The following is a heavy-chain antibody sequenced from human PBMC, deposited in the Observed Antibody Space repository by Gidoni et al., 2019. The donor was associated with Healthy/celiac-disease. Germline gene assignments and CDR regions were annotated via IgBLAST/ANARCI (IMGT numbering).Heavy chain of an antibody. CDR2: IYYSGST. D-gene: IGHD5-18*01. CDR1: GGSISSSSYY. V-gene: IGHV4-39*01. J-gene: IGHJ4*02. Sequence: QLQLQESGPGLVKPSETLSLTCTVSGGSISSSSYYWGWIRQPPGKGLEWLGSIYYSGSTYYNPSLKSRVTISVDTSKNQFSLKLSSVTAADTAVYYCGRTNTAMVKFDYWGQGTLVTVSS. CDR3: GRTNTAMVKFDY.